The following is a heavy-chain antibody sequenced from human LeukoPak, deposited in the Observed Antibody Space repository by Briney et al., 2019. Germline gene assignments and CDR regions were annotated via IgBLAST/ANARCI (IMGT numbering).Heavy chain of an antibody. CDR2: IYYSGST. D-gene: IGHD5-18*01. CDR3: ARGAGYSYGKGDFDY. Sequence: SETLSLTCTVSGGSISSYYWSWIRQPPGKGLEWIGYIYYSGSTNYNPSLKSRVTISVDTSKNQFSLKLSSVTAADTAVYYCARGAGYSYGKGDFDYWGQGTLVTVSS. V-gene: IGHV4-59*01. J-gene: IGHJ4*02. CDR1: GGSISSYY.